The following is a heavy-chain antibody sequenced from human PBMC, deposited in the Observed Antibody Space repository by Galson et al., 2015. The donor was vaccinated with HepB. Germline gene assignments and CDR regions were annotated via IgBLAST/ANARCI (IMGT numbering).Heavy chain of an antibody. V-gene: IGHV4-61*02. CDR2: IYTSGST. D-gene: IGHD3-10*01. J-gene: IGHJ3*02. CDR3: ARGEFVRGSGGAFDI. CDR1: GGSISSGSYF. Sequence: TLSLTCTVSGGSISSGSYFWSWSRQPAGKGLEWIGRIYTSGSTNYNPSLKSRVTLSVDTSKNQFSLKLSSVTAADTAVYYCARGEFVRGSGGAFDIWGQGTMVTVSS.